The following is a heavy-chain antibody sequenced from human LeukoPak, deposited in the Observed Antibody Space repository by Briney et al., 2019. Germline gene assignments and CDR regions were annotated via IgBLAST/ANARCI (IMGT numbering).Heavy chain of an antibody. V-gene: IGHV3-23*01. CDR2: ISGSGGST. D-gene: IGHD6-13*01. CDR1: GFTFSNYA. Sequence: PGGSLRLSCVASGFTFSNYAMSWVRQAPGKGLEWVSAISGSGGSTYYADSVKGRFTISRDNSKNTLYVQMNGLRGKDTAVYYCAKVDSSSWYNYFDFWGQGTLVTVSS. J-gene: IGHJ4*02. CDR3: AKVDSSSWYNYFDF.